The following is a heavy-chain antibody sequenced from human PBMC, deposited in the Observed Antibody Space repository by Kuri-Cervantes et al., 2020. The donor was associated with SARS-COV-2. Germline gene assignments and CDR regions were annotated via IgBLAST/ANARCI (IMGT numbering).Heavy chain of an antibody. Sequence: GESLKISCAASGFTFSSYSMNWVRQAPGKGLEWVSSISSSSSYIYYADSVKGRFTISRDNAKNSLYLQMNSLRAEDTAAYYCARGGYCTNGVCYTPPYYYYGMDVWGQGPRSPSP. CDR2: ISSSSSYI. J-gene: IGHJ6*02. CDR1: GFTFSSYS. D-gene: IGHD2-8*01. CDR3: ARGGYCTNGVCYTPPYYYYGMDV. V-gene: IGHV3-21*01.